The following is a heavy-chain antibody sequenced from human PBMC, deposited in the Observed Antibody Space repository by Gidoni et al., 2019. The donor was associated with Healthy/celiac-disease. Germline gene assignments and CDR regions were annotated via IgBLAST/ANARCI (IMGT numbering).Heavy chain of an antibody. Sequence: QVQLQESGPGLVKPSQTLSLTCTVSGGSISSGGYYWRWIRQHPGKGLEWIGYIYYRGSTSYNPSLKSRVTISVDTSKNQFSLKLSSVTAADTAVYYCAREERRRYHDSSGYYSTNGDGFDYWGQGTLVTVSS. J-gene: IGHJ4*02. CDR2: IYYRGST. CDR1: GGSISSGGYY. V-gene: IGHV4-31*03. CDR3: AREERRRYHDSSGYYSTNGDGFDY. D-gene: IGHD3-22*01.